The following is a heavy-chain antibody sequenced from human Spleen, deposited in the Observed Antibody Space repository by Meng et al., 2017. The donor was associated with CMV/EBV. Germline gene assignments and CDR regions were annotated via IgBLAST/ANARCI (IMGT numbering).Heavy chain of an antibody. V-gene: IGHV3-7*03. D-gene: IGHD3-10*01. Sequence: GESLKISCAASGFTFSSYWMSWVRQAPGKGLEWVANIKQDGSEKYYVDSVKGRFTISRDNAKNSLYLQMNSLKTEDTAVYYCARAPGPSRGTDAFDIWGQGTMVTVSS. CDR3: ARAPGPSRGTDAFDI. CDR1: GFTFSSYW. J-gene: IGHJ3*02. CDR2: IKQDGSEK.